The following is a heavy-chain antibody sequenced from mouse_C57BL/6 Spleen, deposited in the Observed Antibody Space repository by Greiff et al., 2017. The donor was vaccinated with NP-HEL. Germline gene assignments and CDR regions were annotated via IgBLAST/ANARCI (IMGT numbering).Heavy chain of an antibody. CDR1: GFTFSDYY. J-gene: IGHJ1*03. CDR2: ISNGGGST. Sequence: EVMLVESGGGLVQPGGSLKLSCAASGFTFSDYYMYWVRQTPEKRLEWVAYISNGGGSTYYPDTVKGRFTISRDNAKNTLYLQMSRLKSEDTAMYYCARRGYDYDYWYFDVWGTGTTVTVSS. CDR3: ARRGYDYDYWYFDV. V-gene: IGHV5-12*01. D-gene: IGHD2-4*01.